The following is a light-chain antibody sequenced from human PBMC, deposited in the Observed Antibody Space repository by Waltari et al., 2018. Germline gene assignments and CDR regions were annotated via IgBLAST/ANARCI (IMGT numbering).Light chain of an antibody. V-gene: IGKV1-5*03. CDR2: KAS. CDR1: QTITNW. Sequence: DIQMTQSPSTLSASVGDRVTITCRASQTITNWLAWYQQKPGEAPKLLIYKASTLDMGVPSRFSGSGSGKEFTLTISSLQPDDFATYYCQQYDNYPYTFGQGTKLEIK. J-gene: IGKJ2*01. CDR3: QQYDNYPYT.